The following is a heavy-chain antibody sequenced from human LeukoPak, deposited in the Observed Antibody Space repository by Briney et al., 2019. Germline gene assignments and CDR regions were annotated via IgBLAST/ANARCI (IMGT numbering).Heavy chain of an antibody. J-gene: IGHJ6*03. CDR2: ISGSGGST. D-gene: IGHD6-13*01. CDR3: AKRPGYSSSWSLGYMDV. CDR1: GFTFSSYA. Sequence: GGSLRLSCAASGFTFSSYAMSWVRQAQVKGLEWVSAISGSGGSTYYADSVKGRFTISRDNSKNTLYLQMNSLRAEDTAVYYCAKRPGYSSSWSLGYMDVWGKGTTVTVSS. V-gene: IGHV3-23*01.